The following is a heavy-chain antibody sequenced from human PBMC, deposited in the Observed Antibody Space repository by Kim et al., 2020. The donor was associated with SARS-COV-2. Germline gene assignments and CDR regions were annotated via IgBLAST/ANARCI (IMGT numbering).Heavy chain of an antibody. CDR3: AKDFAVLKDFFDYYGMDV. J-gene: IGHJ6*02. CDR1: GFRFDDHA. D-gene: IGHD2-8*02. CDR2: IKGNSEGR. V-gene: IGHV3-9*01. Sequence: GVSLRLSCETSGFRFDDHAMHWVRQGPGKGLEWVAGIKGNSEGRGYADSVKGRFTISRDNAQKSLYLQMNSLRSEDTAVYYCAKDFAVLKDFFDYYGMDVWGPGTTVTVSS.